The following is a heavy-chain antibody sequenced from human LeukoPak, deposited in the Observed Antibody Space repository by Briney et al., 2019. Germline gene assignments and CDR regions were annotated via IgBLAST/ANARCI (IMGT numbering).Heavy chain of an antibody. CDR2: IYYSGGT. Sequence: SETLSLTCTVSGGSISSSSYYWGWIRQPPGKGLEWIGSIYYSGGTYYNPSLKSRVTISVDTSKTQFSLKLSSVTAADTAVYYCARGSTTVTTLDYWGQGTLVTVSS. V-gene: IGHV4-39*01. D-gene: IGHD4-17*01. CDR3: ARGSTTVTTLDY. CDR1: GGSISSSSYY. J-gene: IGHJ4*02.